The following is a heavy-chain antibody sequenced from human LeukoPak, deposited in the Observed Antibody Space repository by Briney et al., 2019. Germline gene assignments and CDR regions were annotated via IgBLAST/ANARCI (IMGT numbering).Heavy chain of an antibody. D-gene: IGHD1-1*01. CDR1: GGSVSSGSYY. V-gene: IGHV4-61*01. CDR3: ARVISLDYYFDY. J-gene: IGHJ4*02. CDR2: IYYSGST. Sequence: SETLSLTCTVSGGSVSSGSYYWSWIRQPPGKGLEWIGYIYYSGSTNYNPSLKSRVTISVDTSKNQFSLKLSSVTAADTAVYYCARVISLDYYFDYWGQGTLVTVSS.